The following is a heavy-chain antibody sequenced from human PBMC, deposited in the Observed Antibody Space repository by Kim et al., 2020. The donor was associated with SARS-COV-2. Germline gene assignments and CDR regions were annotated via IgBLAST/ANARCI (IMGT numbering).Heavy chain of an antibody. V-gene: IGHV1-58*01. CDR3: AASVDIVATILLDY. D-gene: IGHD5-12*01. CDR1: GFTFTSSA. CDR2: IVVGSGNT. J-gene: IGHJ4*02. Sequence: SVKVSCKASGFTFTSSAVQWVRQARGQRLEWIGWIVVGSGNTNYAQKFQERVTITRDMSTSTAYMELSSLRSEDTAVYYCAASVDIVATILLDYWGQGTLVTVSS.